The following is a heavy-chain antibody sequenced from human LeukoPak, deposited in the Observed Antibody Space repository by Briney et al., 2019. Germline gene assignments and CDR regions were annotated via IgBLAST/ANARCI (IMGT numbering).Heavy chain of an antibody. V-gene: IGHV3-30*04. CDR3: AREGAVAGGFDY. CDR1: GFTFSSYA. Sequence: GGSLRLSCAASGFTFSSYAMHWVRQAPGKGLEGWAVISYDGSNKYYADSVTGRFTISRDNSKNTLYLQMNSLRAEDTASYYCAREGAVAGGFDYWGQGTLVTVS. J-gene: IGHJ4*02. D-gene: IGHD6-19*01. CDR2: ISYDGSNK.